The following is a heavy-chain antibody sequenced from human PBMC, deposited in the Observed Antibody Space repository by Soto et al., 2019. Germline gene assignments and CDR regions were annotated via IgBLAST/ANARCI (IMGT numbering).Heavy chain of an antibody. CDR1: GGSISKNGYS. CDR3: ARTVTTGPFFYF. J-gene: IGHJ4*02. V-gene: IGHV4-30-2*01. Sequence: QLHLQESGSGLVKPSQTLSLTCAVSGGSISKNGYSWSWIRQPPSKGLEWIGYIYHSGSTYYNPSLKSRVSISVGRSNNRFSLTLSSVTAADTAVYYCARTVTTGPFFYFWGQGTLVTVSS. D-gene: IGHD4-17*01. CDR2: IYHSGST.